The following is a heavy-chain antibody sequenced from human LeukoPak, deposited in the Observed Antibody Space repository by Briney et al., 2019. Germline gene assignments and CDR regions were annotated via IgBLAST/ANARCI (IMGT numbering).Heavy chain of an antibody. CDR2: IYYSGST. Sequence: PSETLSLTCTVSGGFISSYYWSWIRQPPGKGLEWIGYIYYSGSTNYNPSLKSRVTISVDTSKNQFSLKLSSVTAADTAVYYCARDGGQWLVPDAFDIWGQGTMVTVSS. CDR1: GGFISSYY. D-gene: IGHD6-19*01. CDR3: ARDGGQWLVPDAFDI. J-gene: IGHJ3*02. V-gene: IGHV4-59*01.